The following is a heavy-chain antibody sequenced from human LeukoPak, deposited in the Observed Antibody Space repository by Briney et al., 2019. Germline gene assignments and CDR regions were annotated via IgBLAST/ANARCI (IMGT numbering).Heavy chain of an antibody. CDR3: AVGTLGYCSGGSCYSSFDY. V-gene: IGHV1-69*13. CDR1: GYTFTSYG. J-gene: IGHJ4*02. D-gene: IGHD2-15*01. Sequence: SVKVSCKASGYTFTSYGISWVRQAPGPGLEWMGGIILIFGTANYAQKFQGRVTITAAESTTTAYMELSSLRSEDTAVYYCAVGTLGYCSGGSCYSSFDYWGQGTLVTVSS. CDR2: IILIFGTA.